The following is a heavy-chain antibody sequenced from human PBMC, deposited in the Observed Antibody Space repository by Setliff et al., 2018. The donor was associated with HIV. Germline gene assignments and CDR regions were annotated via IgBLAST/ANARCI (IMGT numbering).Heavy chain of an antibody. CDR1: GFSFSNLA. V-gene: IGHV3-23*01. CDR3: TRRSSGDAFDF. J-gene: IGHJ3*01. CDR2: ISPRGINS. Sequence: GGSLRLSCATSGFSFSNLAMSWVRQVPGKGLEWVSSISPRGINSYYADSVKGRFIISRDDSKNIAYLQMNSLKTGDTAVYYCTRRSSGDAFDFWGQGTMVTVSS. D-gene: IGHD1-26*01.